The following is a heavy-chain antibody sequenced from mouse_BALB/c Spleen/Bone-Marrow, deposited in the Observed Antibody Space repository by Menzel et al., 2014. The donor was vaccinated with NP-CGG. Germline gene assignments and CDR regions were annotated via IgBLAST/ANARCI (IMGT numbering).Heavy chain of an antibody. CDR1: GYTFTSYW. CDR3: AISGNYSFDY. CDR2: INPSNGRT. Sequence: VQLQESGAELVKPGASVKLSCKASGYTFTSYWMHWVKQRPGQGLEWIGEINPSNGRTNYNEKFKNKATLTGDKSSSPPYRHLSSLTSEDSAVYYCAISGNYSFDYGGKDPTLTFS. J-gene: IGHJ2*01. D-gene: IGHD2-1*01. V-gene: IGHV1S81*02.